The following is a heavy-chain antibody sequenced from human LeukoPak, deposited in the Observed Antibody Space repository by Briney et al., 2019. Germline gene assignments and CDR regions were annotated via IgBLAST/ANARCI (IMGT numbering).Heavy chain of an antibody. D-gene: IGHD2-2*01. V-gene: IGHV3-21*01. CDR1: GSTFSSYS. CDR3: ASDALYSYCSSTSCYGPNDY. Sequence: GGSLRLSCAASGSTFSSYSMNWVRQAPGKGLEWVSSISSSSSYIYYADSVKGRFTISRDNAKNSLYLQMNSLRAEDTAVYYCASDALYSYCSSTSCYGPNDYWGQGTLVTVSS. J-gene: IGHJ4*02. CDR2: ISSSSSYI.